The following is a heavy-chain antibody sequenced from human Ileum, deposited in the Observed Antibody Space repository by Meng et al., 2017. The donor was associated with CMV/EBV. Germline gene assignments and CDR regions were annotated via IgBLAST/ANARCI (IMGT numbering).Heavy chain of an antibody. J-gene: IGHJ3*02. V-gene: IGHV3-30*02. CDR2: IRYDGSNK. CDR3: AKLWGDPPFDAFDI. Sequence: SGFTFSSYGMHWVRQAPGKGLEWVAFIRYDGSNKYYADSVKGRFTISRDNSKNTLYLQMNSLRAEDTAVYYCAKLWGDPPFDAFDIWGQGTMVTVSS. CDR1: GFTFSSYG. D-gene: IGHD3-16*01.